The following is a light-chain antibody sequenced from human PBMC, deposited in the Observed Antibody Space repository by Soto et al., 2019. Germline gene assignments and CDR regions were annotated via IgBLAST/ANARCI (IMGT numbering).Light chain of an antibody. J-gene: IGLJ2*01. Sequence: QSALTQPAPVSGSPGQSITISCTGTSSDVGTYNLVSWYQQHPGKAPKLMIYEGTKRPSGVSNRFSGSKSGNTASLTISGLQAEDEADYYCCSYARSVTLVFGGGTKLTVL. CDR3: CSYARSVTLV. V-gene: IGLV2-23*01. CDR1: SSDVGTYNL. CDR2: EGT.